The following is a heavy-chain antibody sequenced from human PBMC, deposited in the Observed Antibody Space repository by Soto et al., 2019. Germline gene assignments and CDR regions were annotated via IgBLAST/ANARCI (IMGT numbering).Heavy chain of an antibody. CDR3: ARRPVAGTFEY. J-gene: IGHJ4*02. D-gene: IGHD6-19*01. CDR1: GGSISSSSYY. Sequence: SETLSLTCTVSGGSISSSSYYWGWIRQPPGKGLEWIGTMYYSGSTYYNPSLKSRVTISVDMSKNQFSLKLSSVTAADTAVYYFARRPVAGTFEYWGQGTLVTASS. CDR2: MYYSGST. V-gene: IGHV4-39*01.